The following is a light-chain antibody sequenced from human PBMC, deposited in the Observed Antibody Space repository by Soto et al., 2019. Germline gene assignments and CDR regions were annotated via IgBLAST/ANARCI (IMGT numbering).Light chain of an antibody. CDR2: GAS. Sequence: EVVMMQYPATLSVSPGERATLSCRASQSISSSLAWYQQRPGQAPRLLIYGASTRATGIPARFSGSRSGAEFTLTISSLQSEDFAVYYCQHYVTWPLTFGGGTKVDI. CDR1: QSISSS. CDR3: QHYVTWPLT. J-gene: IGKJ4*01. V-gene: IGKV3-15*01.